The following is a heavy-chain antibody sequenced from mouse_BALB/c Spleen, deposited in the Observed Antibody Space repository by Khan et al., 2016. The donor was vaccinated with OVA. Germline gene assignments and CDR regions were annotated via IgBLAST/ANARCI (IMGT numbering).Heavy chain of an antibody. CDR2: IWAGGSP. J-gene: IGHJ2*01. CDR3: ARLEDI. CDR1: GFSLTSYG. D-gene: IGHD1-3*01. V-gene: IGHV2-9*02. Sequence: VQLQESGPGLVAPSQSLSITCTVSGFSLTSYGVHWVRQPPGKGLEWLGVIWAGGSPNYNSALMSRLSISKDNSKSQVFLIMNSLQTDDTAMYYWARLEDIWGQGTTLTVSS.